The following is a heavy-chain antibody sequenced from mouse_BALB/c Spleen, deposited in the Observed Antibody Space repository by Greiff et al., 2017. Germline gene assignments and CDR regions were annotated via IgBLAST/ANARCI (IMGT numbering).Heavy chain of an antibody. CDR2: ISYDGSN. Sequence: DVQLQESGPGLVKPSQSLSLTCSVTGYSITSGYYWNWIRQFPGNKLEWMGYISYDGSNNYNPSLKNRISITRDTSKNQFFLKLNSVTTEDTATYYCARDRPTGFAYWGQGTLVTVSA. V-gene: IGHV3-6*02. J-gene: IGHJ3*01. CDR3: ARDRPTGFAY. CDR1: GYSITSGYY.